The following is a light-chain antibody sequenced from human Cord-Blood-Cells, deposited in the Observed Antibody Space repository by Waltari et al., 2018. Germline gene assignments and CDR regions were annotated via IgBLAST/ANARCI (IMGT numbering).Light chain of an antibody. J-gene: IGKJ3*01. CDR1: QRVSSSY. CDR2: DAS. Sequence: EIVLTQSPATLSLSPGERATLSCGASQRVSSSYSAWYQQKPGLAPRLLIYDASSRATGIPDRFSGSGSGTDFTLTISRLEPEDFAVYYCQQYGSSPFTFGPGTKVDIK. V-gene: IGKV3D-20*01. CDR3: QQYGSSPFT.